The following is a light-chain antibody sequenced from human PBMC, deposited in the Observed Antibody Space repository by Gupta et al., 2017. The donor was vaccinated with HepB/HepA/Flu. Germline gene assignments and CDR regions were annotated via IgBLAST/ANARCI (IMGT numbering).Light chain of an antibody. CDR1: SLRSYY. V-gene: IGLV3-19*01. J-gene: IGLJ1*01. CDR2: AKN. CDR3: DYRASSANREV. Sequence: SSELTQDPAVSVALGQTVRITCQGDSLRSYYASWYQQKPGQAPVLVIDAKNNRPSGIPDRFACSSSGTTASWTLTGAQAEDEADDDCDYRASSANREVFGTGTKVTVL.